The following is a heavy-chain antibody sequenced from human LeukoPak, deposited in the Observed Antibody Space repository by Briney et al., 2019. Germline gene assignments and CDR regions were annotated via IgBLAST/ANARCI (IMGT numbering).Heavy chain of an antibody. CDR1: GYTFTGYY. J-gene: IGHJ3*02. CDR3: AREASGYSYGYEI. V-gene: IGHV1-69*13. Sequence: SVTVSCKASGYTFTGYYMHWVRQTPGQGLEWMGGIIPIFGTANYAQKFQGRVTITADESTSTAYMELSSLRSEDTAVYYCAREASGYSYGYEIWGQGTMVTVSS. D-gene: IGHD5-18*01. CDR2: IIPIFGTA.